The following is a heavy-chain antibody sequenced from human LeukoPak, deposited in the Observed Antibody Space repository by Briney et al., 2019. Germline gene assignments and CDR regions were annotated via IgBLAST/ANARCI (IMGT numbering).Heavy chain of an antibody. CDR3: ARGWTGTTSKPLLDP. J-gene: IGHJ5*02. Sequence: PVGCLRLSRAASGFTLSIYDTHAGRQATGKGLGWGSAIGTAGDTYYPGSVKGRFTISRENAKNSLYLQMNSLRAGDTAVYYCARGWTGTTSKPLLDPWGQGTLVTVSS. D-gene: IGHD1-1*01. CDR1: GFTLSIYD. V-gene: IGHV3-13*01. CDR2: IGTAGDT.